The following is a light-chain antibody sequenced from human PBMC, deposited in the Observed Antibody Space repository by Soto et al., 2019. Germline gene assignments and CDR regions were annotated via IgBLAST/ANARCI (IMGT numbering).Light chain of an antibody. CDR1: SSDVGGYNY. J-gene: IGLJ1*01. Sequence: QSALTQPASVSGSPGQSITISCTGTSSDVGGYNYVSWYQQHPGKAHKLMIYDVSNRPSGVSNRFSGSKSGNTAYLTISGLQAEDEADYYCSSYTSSSTFYVFGTGTKVTVL. CDR3: SSYTSSSTFYV. CDR2: DVS. V-gene: IGLV2-14*01.